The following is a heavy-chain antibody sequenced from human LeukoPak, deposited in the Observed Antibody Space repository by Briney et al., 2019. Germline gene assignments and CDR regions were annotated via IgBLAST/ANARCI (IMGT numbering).Heavy chain of an antibody. V-gene: IGHV3-11*01. CDR3: ARDSVGYCSGGSCYFDY. J-gene: IGHJ4*02. Sequence: PGGSLRLSCAASGFSFSDYYMSWIRQAPGKGLEWVSYIRSSGSPIYYADSVKGRFTISRDNAKNPLYLQMNSLRAEDTAMYYCARDSVGYCSGGSCYFDYWGQGTLVTVSS. D-gene: IGHD2-15*01. CDR1: GFSFSDYY. CDR2: IRSSGSPI.